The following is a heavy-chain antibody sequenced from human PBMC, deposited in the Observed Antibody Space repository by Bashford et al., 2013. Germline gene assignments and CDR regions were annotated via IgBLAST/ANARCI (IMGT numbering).Heavy chain of an antibody. D-gene: IGHD3-16*01. CDR3: STVFGGIAR. V-gene: IGHV3-15*01. J-gene: IGHJ4*02. Sequence: VRQAPGKGLEWVGRMKSNADGGTKDYAAPVKGRFAISRDDSRNSLYLQMNNLKVEDTAMYYCSTVFGGIARWGQGTLVTVSS. CDR2: MKSNADGGTK.